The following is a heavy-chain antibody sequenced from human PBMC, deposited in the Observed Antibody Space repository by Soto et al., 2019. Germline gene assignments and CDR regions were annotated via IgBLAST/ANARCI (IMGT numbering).Heavy chain of an antibody. Sequence: EVQLLESGGGLVQPGGSLRLSCAAYGFTFSNFAMTWVRQAPGKGLEWVSTIVDSGGNTYYADSVKGRFTISRDNSKNTLFLQMNSLRVEDTAVYYCAEWGFYDGFDYWCHGTLVTVSS. D-gene: IGHD5-12*01. V-gene: IGHV3-23*01. CDR2: IVDSGGNT. J-gene: IGHJ4*01. CDR3: AEWGFYDGFDY. CDR1: GFTFSNFA.